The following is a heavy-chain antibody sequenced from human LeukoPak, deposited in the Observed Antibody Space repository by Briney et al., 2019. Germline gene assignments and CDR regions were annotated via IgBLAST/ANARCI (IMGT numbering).Heavy chain of an antibody. D-gene: IGHD3-22*01. V-gene: IGHV3-43*01. CDR3: ASWAGIVATYSGPFDF. CDR1: GLTFNDYT. Sequence: GGSLRLSCAASGLTFNDYTTHWVRQAPGKGLEWVSLISWGGDRTYYADSVKGRFTISRDDAKNSLYLQMNSLRSEDTAVYYCASWAGIVATYSGPFDFWGHGTLVTVSA. J-gene: IGHJ4*01. CDR2: ISWGGDRT.